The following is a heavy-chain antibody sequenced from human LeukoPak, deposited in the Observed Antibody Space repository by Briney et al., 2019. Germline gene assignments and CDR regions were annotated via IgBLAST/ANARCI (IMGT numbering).Heavy chain of an antibody. J-gene: IGHJ5*02. D-gene: IGHD2-2*02. V-gene: IGHV4-39*07. CDR3: AREGRQYQLLYHWFDP. CDR2: IYTSGST. CDR1: GGSISSSSYY. Sequence: PSETLSLTCTVSGGSISSSSYYWGWIRQPPGKGLEWIGRIYTSGSTNYNPSLKSRVTISVDTSKNQFSLKLSSVTAADTAVYYCAREGRQYQLLYHWFDPWGQGTLVTVSS.